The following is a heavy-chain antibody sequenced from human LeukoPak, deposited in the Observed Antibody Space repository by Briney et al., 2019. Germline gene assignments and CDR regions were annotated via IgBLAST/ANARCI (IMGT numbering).Heavy chain of an antibody. D-gene: IGHD5-18*01. CDR3: AGGYSYGSTYYYMDV. CDR2: IYSGGST. V-gene: IGHV3-66*01. CDR1: GFTVSSNY. Sequence: PGGSLRLSCAASGFTVSSNYMSWVRQAPGKGLEWVSVIYSGGSTYYADSVKGRFTISRDNSKNTLYLQMNSLRAEDTAVYYCAGGYSYGSTYYYMDVWGKGTTVTISS. J-gene: IGHJ6*03.